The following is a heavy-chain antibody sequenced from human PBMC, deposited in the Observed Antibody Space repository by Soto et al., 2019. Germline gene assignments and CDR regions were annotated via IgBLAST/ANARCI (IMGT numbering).Heavy chain of an antibody. V-gene: IGHV3-23*01. Sequence: GGSLRLSCAASGFTFSSYAMSWVRQATGKGLEWVSAISGSGGSTYYADSVKGRFTISRDNSKNTLYLQMNSLRAEDTAVYYCAKDRPSGVLRYFDWLPDYYYYYMDVWGKGTTVTVSS. CDR2: ISGSGGST. CDR3: AKDRPSGVLRYFDWLPDYYYYYMDV. J-gene: IGHJ6*03. CDR1: GFTFSSYA. D-gene: IGHD3-9*01.